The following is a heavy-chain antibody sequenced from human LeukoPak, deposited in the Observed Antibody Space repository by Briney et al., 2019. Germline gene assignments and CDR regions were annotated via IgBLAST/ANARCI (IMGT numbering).Heavy chain of an antibody. J-gene: IGHJ4*02. CDR2: INPNSGGT. CDR3: AREHCSGGSCYHDY. Sequence: ASVKVSCLASGYTSTGYYMHWVRQAPGRGREWMGWINPNSGGTNYAQKLQGRVTMTRDKSISTAYMELSRLRSDDTAVYYCAREHCSGGSCYHDYWGQGTLVTVSS. V-gene: IGHV1-2*02. D-gene: IGHD2-15*01. CDR1: GYTSTGYY.